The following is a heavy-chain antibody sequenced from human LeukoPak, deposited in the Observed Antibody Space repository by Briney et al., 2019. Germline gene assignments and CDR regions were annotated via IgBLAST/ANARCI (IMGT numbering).Heavy chain of an antibody. Sequence: SETLSLTCAVYGGSYSGYYWSWIRQRPGKGLEWIGEINHSGSTNYNPSLKSRVTISVDTSKNQFSLKLSSVTAADTAVYYCARGYYYDFWSGQPGNYYMDVWGKGTTVTVSS. D-gene: IGHD3-3*01. CDR3: ARGYYYDFWSGQPGNYYMDV. J-gene: IGHJ6*03. CDR2: INHSGST. CDR1: GGSYSGYY. V-gene: IGHV4-34*01.